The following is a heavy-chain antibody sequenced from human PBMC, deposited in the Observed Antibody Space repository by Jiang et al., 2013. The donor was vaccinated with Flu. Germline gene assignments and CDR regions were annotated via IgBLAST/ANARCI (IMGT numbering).Heavy chain of an antibody. J-gene: IGHJ4*02. CDR2: IRYDGSNK. CDR3: GGSGSYWGRFDY. Sequence: RLSCAASGFTFSSYGMHWVRQAPGKGLEWVAFIRYDGSNKYYADSVKGRFTISRDNSKNTLYLQMNSLRAEDTAVYYCGGSGSYWGRFDYWGQGTLVTVSS. D-gene: IGHD3-10*01. V-gene: IGHV3-30*02. CDR1: GFTFSSYG.